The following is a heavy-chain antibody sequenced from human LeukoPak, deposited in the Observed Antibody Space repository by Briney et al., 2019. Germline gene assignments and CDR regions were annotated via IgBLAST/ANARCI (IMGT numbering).Heavy chain of an antibody. J-gene: IGHJ4*02. CDR1: GGSITSNY. Sequence: SETLSLTCTVSGGSITSNYWSWIRQPPGKGLEWLGYIYYSGSTNYNPSLKSRVTISVDTSKNQFSLTLSSVTAADTAVYYCARTITVAGKYYFDYWGQGTLVTVSS. D-gene: IGHD6-19*01. V-gene: IGHV4-59*08. CDR2: IYYSGST. CDR3: ARTITVAGKYYFDY.